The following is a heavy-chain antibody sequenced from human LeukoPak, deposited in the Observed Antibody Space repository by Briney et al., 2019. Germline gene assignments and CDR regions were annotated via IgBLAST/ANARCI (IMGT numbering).Heavy chain of an antibody. CDR3: ARSGSPDDY. Sequence: GGSLRLSCAASGVTLSSFAMSWARQAPGKGLEWVSGISSSGSGDNAYYADSVKGRFTISRDNAKNSLYLQMNSLRAEDTAVYYCARSGSPDDYWGQGTLVTVSS. V-gene: IGHV3-23*01. D-gene: IGHD2-15*01. CDR2: ISSSGSGDNA. CDR1: GVTLSSFA. J-gene: IGHJ4*02.